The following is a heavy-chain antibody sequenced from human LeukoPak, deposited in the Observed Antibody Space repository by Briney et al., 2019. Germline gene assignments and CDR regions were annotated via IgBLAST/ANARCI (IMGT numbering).Heavy chain of an antibody. V-gene: IGHV3-15*01. CDR1: GFTFSNAW. CDR3: TTAYYDILTGYLDAFDI. Sequence: PGGSLRLSCAASGFTFSNAWMSWVRQAPGKGLEWVGRIKSKTDGGTTDCAAPVKGRFTISRDDSKNTLYLQMNSLKTEDTAVYYCTTAYYDILTGYLDAFDIWGQGTMVTVSS. D-gene: IGHD3-9*01. CDR2: IKSKTDGGTT. J-gene: IGHJ3*02.